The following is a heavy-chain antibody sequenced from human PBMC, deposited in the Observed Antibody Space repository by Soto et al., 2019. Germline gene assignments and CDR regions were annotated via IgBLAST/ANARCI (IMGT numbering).Heavy chain of an antibody. CDR2: INAGNGNT. Sequence: ASVKVSCKASGYTFTSYAMHWVRQAPGQRLEWMGWINAGNGNTKYSQKFQGRVTITRDTSASTAYMELSSLRSEDTAVYYCASGYCGGDCYSYDAFDIWGQGTMVTVSS. V-gene: IGHV1-3*01. CDR3: ASGYCGGDCYSYDAFDI. D-gene: IGHD2-21*02. J-gene: IGHJ3*02. CDR1: GYTFTSYA.